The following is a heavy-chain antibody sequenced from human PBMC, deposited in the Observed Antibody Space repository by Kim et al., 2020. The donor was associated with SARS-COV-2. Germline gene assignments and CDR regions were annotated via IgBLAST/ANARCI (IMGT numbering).Heavy chain of an antibody. D-gene: IGHD5-18*01. CDR1: GGSISSSSHY. CDR2: IYYSGRT. J-gene: IGHJ5*02. V-gene: IGHV4-39*01. Sequence: SETLSLTCAVSGGSISSSSHYWGWIRQPPGKGLEWIGSIYYSGRTYYNPSLKSRVTISVDTSRNQFSLKLSSVTASDTAVYYCARHSYSDIWFDPWGQGTLVTVSS. CDR3: ARHSYSDIWFDP.